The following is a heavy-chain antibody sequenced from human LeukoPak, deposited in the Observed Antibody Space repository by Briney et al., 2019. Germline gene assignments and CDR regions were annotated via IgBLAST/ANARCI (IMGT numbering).Heavy chain of an antibody. D-gene: IGHD6-19*01. CDR2: IYYTGGT. J-gene: IGHJ5*02. CDR3: ARDQSSGWFDP. CDR1: GGSISYHY. Sequence: SETLSLTCIVSGGSISYHYWSWIRQPPGKGLEWIGYIYYTGGTNYNPSLKSRVTMSVDTSKNQFSLKLSSVTAADTAVYYCARDQSSGWFDPWGQGTLVTVSS. V-gene: IGHV4-59*11.